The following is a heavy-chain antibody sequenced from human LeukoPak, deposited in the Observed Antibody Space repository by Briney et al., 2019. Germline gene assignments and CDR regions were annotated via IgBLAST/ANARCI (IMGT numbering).Heavy chain of an antibody. CDR3: ARTSPRHSGFDI. D-gene: IGHD1-26*01. V-gene: IGHV4-4*07. Sequence: SETLSLTCTVSGGSISSYNWSWIRQPAGKGLEWIGRIYTSGGTNYNPSLKSRVTMSVDTSKNQFSLKLTSVTAADTAVYYCARTSPRHSGFDIWGQGTMVTVSS. CDR1: GGSISSYN. J-gene: IGHJ3*02. CDR2: IYTSGGT.